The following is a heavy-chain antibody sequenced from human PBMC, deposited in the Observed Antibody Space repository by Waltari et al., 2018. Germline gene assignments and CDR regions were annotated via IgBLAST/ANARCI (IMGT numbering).Heavy chain of an antibody. V-gene: IGHV3-53*01. CDR2: IYSGGST. CDR1: GFTVSSNY. D-gene: IGHD3-22*01. CDR3: ARDGDSSGYFWYFDL. J-gene: IGHJ2*01. Sequence: EVQLVESGGGLIQPGGSLRLSCAASGFTVSSNYMSWVRQAPGKGLEWVSVIYSGGSTYYADSVKGRFTISRDNSKNTLYLQMNSLRAEDTAVYYCARDGDSSGYFWYFDLWGRGTLVTVSS.